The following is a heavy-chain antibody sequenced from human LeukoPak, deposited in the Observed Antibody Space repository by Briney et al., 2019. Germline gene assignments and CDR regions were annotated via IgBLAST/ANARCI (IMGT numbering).Heavy chain of an antibody. CDR3: TRERREQLLPPYTRSVTYFDY. J-gene: IGHJ4*02. Sequence: SETLSLTCTVSGGSITSNSYYWGWIRQPPGKGLEWIGSITYSGSTYYNPSLKRRVTISIDTSKNQFSLKLSSVTAADTAVYYCTRERREQLLPPYTRSVTYFDYWGQGTLVTVSS. CDR2: ITYSGST. CDR1: GGSITSNSYY. D-gene: IGHD2-2*01. V-gene: IGHV4-39*07.